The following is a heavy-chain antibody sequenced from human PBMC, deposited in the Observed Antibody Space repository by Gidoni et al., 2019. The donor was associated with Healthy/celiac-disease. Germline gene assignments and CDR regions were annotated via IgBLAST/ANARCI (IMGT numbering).Heavy chain of an antibody. CDR2: IYPSGST. Sequence: QVQLQESGPGLVKPSETLSLTCTVSGGSISSYYWSWIRQPAGKGLEWIGRIYPSGSTNYNPSLKSRVTMSVDTSKNQFSLKLSSVTAADTAVYYCARALAAAGTYWFDPWGQGTLVTVSS. CDR3: ARALAAAGTYWFDP. V-gene: IGHV4-4*07. J-gene: IGHJ5*02. CDR1: GGSISSYY. D-gene: IGHD6-13*01.